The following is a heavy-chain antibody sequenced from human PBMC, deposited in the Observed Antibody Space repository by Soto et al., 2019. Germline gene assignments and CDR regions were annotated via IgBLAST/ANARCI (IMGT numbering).Heavy chain of an antibody. CDR3: ARDKDRQQLGGNYYYIMDV. V-gene: IGHV1-69*12. D-gene: IGHD3-3*02. CDR2: IMPVFSTP. Sequence: QVQLVQSGAEVKKPGSSVKVSCKTSGGTFRTSAISWVRQAPGQGLEWMGGIMPVFSTPDYAKKFQGRVTITADESTGTAYMELSSLRSEDTAVYYCARDKDRQQLGGNYYYIMDVWGQGTRVTVSS. CDR1: GGTFRTSA. J-gene: IGHJ6*01.